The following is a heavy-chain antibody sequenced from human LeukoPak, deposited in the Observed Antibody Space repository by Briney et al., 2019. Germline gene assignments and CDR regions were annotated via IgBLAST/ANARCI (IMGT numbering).Heavy chain of an antibody. CDR2: ISSSSSYI. V-gene: IGHV3-21*01. J-gene: IGHJ5*02. CDR1: GFTFSSYS. D-gene: IGHD3-22*01. CDR3: ARGAYYYDSSGYYRNWFDP. Sequence: GGSLRLSCAASGFTFSSYSMNWVRQAPGKGLEWVSSISSSSSYIYYADSVKGRFTISRDNAKNSLYLQMSSLRAEDTAVYYRARGAYYYDSSGYYRNWFDPWGQGTLVTVSS.